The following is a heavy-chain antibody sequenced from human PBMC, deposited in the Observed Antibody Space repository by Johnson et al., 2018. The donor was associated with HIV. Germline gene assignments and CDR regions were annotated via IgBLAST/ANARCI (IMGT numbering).Heavy chain of an antibody. CDR2: ISWNSGSI. D-gene: IGHD2-8*02. Sequence: VQLVESGGGLVQPGRSLRLSCAASGFTFDDYAMHWVRQAPGKGLEWVSGISWNSGSIGYADSVKGRFTISRDNAKNSLYLQMNSLRAEDTALYYCARAIEVVVYAIRGRAFDIWGQGTMVTVSS. J-gene: IGHJ3*02. CDR1: GFTFDDYA. V-gene: IGHV3-9*01. CDR3: ARAIEVVVYAIRGRAFDI.